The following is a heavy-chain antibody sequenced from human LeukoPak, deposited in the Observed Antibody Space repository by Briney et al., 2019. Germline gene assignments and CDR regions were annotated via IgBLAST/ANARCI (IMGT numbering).Heavy chain of an antibody. CDR2: ISSYSNYI. CDR1: GFTFSTYS. CDR3: SRSRTTVTKDALDY. D-gene: IGHD4-17*01. Sequence: GGSLRLSCAASGFTFSTYSMNWVRPAPGKGLEWVSSISSYSNYINYADSVKGRFTISRDNAKNSLYLQMNSLRAEDTAVYYCSRSRTTVTKDALDYWGQGTLVTGSS. V-gene: IGHV3-21*01. J-gene: IGHJ4*02.